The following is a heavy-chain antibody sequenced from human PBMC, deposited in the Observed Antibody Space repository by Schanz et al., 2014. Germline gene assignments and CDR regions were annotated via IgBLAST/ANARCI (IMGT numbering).Heavy chain of an antibody. D-gene: IGHD3-10*01. V-gene: IGHV3-48*01. CDR3: ARDRAAGYYDSGMSYYYYGMDV. CDR2: ISGSSSTK. Sequence: EVQLVESGGGLAQPGGSRRLSCAASGITFSGYSMNWVRQAPGKGLEWVSYISGSSSTKYYADSVKGRFTISRDNGKKSLYLQMNSLRAEDTAVYFCARDRAAGYYDSGMSYYYYGMDVWGQGTTVTVSS. J-gene: IGHJ6*02. CDR1: GITFSGYS.